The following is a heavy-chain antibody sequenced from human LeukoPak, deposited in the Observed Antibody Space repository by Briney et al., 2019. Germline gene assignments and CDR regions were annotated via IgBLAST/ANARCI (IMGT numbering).Heavy chain of an antibody. CDR3: ARCRYSGYDGFDY. CDR1: GYTFTDYC. J-gene: IGHJ4*02. Sequence: ASVKVSCKASGYTFTDYCVQWVRQAPGQGLEWMGWINPNSGDTNYAQKFQGRVTMTRDRSISTAYMELTSLRSDDTAVYYCARCRYSGYDGFDYWGQGTLVTVSS. CDR2: INPNSGDT. V-gene: IGHV1-2*02. D-gene: IGHD5-12*01.